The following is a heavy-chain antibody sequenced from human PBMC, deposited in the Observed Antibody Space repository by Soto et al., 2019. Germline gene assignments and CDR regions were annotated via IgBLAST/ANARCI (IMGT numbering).Heavy chain of an antibody. V-gene: IGHV3-49*04. D-gene: IGHD6-13*01. J-gene: IGHJ4*02. CDR1: GLSFDKYA. CDR3: ARAESPAVAYFFDN. CDR2: IRNKTYGRTT. Sequence: SLRVSCTCSGLSFDKYAMNWVRQAPGKGLEWVGLIRNKTYGRTTEYSASVKGRFTISRDDSNRIAYMKMNSLKTEDPAVYYCARAESPAVAYFFDNWGKGTLVTVS.